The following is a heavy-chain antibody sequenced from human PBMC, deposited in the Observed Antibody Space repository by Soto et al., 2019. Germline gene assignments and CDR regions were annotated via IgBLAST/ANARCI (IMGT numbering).Heavy chain of an antibody. CDR3: AKGYRWNPGGPDY. CDR2: LTGSGSAT. CDR1: GFNISFYA. D-gene: IGHD1-1*01. Sequence: EVQLLESGGSLVQLGGSLRLSCAASGFNISFYAMSWVRQAPGKGLEWVSGLTGSGSATYYAASVEGRFTISRDNSKNTLYLQMNSLRAEDTAIYYCAKGYRWNPGGPDYWGQGTPVTVSS. V-gene: IGHV3-23*01. J-gene: IGHJ4*02.